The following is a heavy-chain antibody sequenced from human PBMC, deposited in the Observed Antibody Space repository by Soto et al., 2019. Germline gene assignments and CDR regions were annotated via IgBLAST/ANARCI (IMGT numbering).Heavy chain of an antibody. CDR1: GYIFTSYV. J-gene: IGHJ3*02. Sequence: QVQLVQSGAEEKKTGASVKVSCKASGYIFTSYVMHWVRQAPGQRLEWMGWINAGNGNTKYSQKFQGRVTITRDTSASKAYMELSSLRSEDTAVYYCARDLAFDIWVQGTLVTVSS. CDR2: INAGNGNT. V-gene: IGHV1-3*05. CDR3: ARDLAFDI.